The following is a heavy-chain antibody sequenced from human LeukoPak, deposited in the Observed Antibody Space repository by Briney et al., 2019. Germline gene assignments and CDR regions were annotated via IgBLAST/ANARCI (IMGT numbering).Heavy chain of an antibody. D-gene: IGHD3-22*01. J-gene: IGHJ4*02. CDR1: GFTVSSNY. CDR2: IYSGGST. CDR3: ARARRGDSSGFDY. V-gene: IGHV3-53*01. Sequence: GGSLRLSCAASGFTVSSNYMSWVRQAPGKGLEWVSVIYSGGSTYYADSVKGRFTISRDNSKNTLYLQMNSLRAEDTAVYYCARARRGDSSGFDYWGQGTLVTVSS.